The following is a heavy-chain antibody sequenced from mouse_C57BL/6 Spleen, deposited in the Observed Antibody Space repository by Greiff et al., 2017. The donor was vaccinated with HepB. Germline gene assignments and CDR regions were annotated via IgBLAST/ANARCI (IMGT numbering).Heavy chain of an antibody. J-gene: IGHJ4*01. Sequence: EVQGVESGGGLVQPGGSLSLSCAASGFTFTDYYMSWVRQPPGKALEWLGFIRNKANGYTTEYSASVKGRFTISRDNSQSILYLQMNALRAEDSATYYCARYGSSYVAMDDWGQGTSVTVSS. V-gene: IGHV7-3*01. CDR1: GFTFTDYY. CDR2: IRNKANGYTT. D-gene: IGHD1-1*01. CDR3: ARYGSSYVAMDD.